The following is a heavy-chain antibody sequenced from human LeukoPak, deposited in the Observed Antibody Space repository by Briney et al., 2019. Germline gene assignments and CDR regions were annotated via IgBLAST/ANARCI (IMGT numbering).Heavy chain of an antibody. V-gene: IGHV4-59*01. J-gene: IGHJ4*02. CDR2: IYYSGST. D-gene: IGHD4-17*01. CDR1: GGSISSYY. Sequence: SETLSLICTVSGGSISSYYWSWIRQPPGKGPESIRYIYYSGSTNYNPSLKSRVTISVDTSKNQFSLKLSSVTAADTAVYYCARARSTFGDSNPSDFDYWGQGTLVTVSS. CDR3: ARARSTFGDSNPSDFDY.